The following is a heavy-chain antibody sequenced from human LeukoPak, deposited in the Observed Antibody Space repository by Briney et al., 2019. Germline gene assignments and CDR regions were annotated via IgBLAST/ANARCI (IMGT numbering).Heavy chain of an antibody. CDR1: GGSISSGAYY. CDR2: IYSTGST. D-gene: IGHD3-9*01. J-gene: IGHJ4*02. CDR3: ARHFTTYDDILTGYYRPFFDF. V-gene: IGHV4-39*01. Sequence: PSETLSLTCIVSGGSISSGAYYWAWIRQPPGKGLEWIGSIYSTGSTYKNPSLKSRVTISIDTSKNQFSLKLTSVTAADTGVYFCARHFTTYDDILTGYYRPFFDFWGQGTLVTVSS.